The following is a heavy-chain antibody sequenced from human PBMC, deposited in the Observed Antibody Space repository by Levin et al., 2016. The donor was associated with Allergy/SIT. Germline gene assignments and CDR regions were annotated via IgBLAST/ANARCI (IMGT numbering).Heavy chain of an antibody. CDR2: INHSGST. CDR3: ARGHGYSIGGVIVPQGLGMDV. V-gene: IGHV4-34*01. D-gene: IGHD3-16*02. J-gene: IGHJ6*02. CDR1: GGSFSGYY. Sequence: SETLSLTCAVYGGSFSGYYWSWIRQPPGKGLEWIGEINHSGSTNYNPSLKSRVTISVDTSKNQFSLKLSSVTAADTAVYYCARGHGYSIGGVIVPQGLGMDVWGQGTTVTVSS.